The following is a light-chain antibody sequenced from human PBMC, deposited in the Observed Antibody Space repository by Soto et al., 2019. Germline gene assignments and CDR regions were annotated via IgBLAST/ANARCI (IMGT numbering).Light chain of an antibody. J-gene: IGKJ1*01. V-gene: IGKV3-20*01. Sequence: EIVLTQSPGTLSLSPGERATLSCRASQSVSSSNLAWYQQKPGQSPRLLIYGASTRATGIPDRFSGSGSGTDFILTFSRLEPEDFAVYYCQQYGSSLRTFGQGTKVEIK. CDR2: GAS. CDR1: QSVSSSN. CDR3: QQYGSSLRT.